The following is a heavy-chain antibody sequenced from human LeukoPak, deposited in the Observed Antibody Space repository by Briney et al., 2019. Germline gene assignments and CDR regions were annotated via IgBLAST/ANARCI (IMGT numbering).Heavy chain of an antibody. D-gene: IGHD1-1*01. CDR1: GFTFSSYG. V-gene: IGHV3-30*18. Sequence: PGGSLRLSCAASGFTFSSYGMHWVRQAPGKGPEWVAVISYDGSNKYYGDSVKGRFTISRDNSKNTLYLQMNSLRAEDTSVYYCAKEQLERRGDYYYYYMDVWGKGTTVTVSS. CDR2: ISYDGSNK. J-gene: IGHJ6*03. CDR3: AKEQLERRGDYYYYYMDV.